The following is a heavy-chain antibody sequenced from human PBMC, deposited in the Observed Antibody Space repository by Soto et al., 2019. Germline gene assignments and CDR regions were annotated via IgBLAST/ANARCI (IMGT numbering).Heavy chain of an antibody. J-gene: IGHJ6*02. Sequence: SETLSLTCTVSGCFISSYCWSWVRQPPGKGLEWIGYMYNTGSTIYNPSLKSRVTISVDTSKNQFSLKLNSVTAADTAVYYCARDLWGYCGADCYPLDVWGQGTTVTVS. CDR3: ARDLWGYCGADCYPLDV. V-gene: IGHV4-59*01. D-gene: IGHD2-21*02. CDR2: MYNTGST. CDR1: GCFISSYC.